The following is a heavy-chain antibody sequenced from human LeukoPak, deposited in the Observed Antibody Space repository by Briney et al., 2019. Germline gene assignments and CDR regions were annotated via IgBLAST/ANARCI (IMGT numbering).Heavy chain of an antibody. J-gene: IGHJ4*02. Sequence: GSSVKVSCKASGGTFSSYAISWVRQAPGQGLEWMGGIIPIFGTATYAQKFQGRVTMTRDTSTSTVYMELSSLRSDDTAVYYCARTAARRFDYWGQETLVTVSS. D-gene: IGHD6-6*01. CDR2: IIPIFGTA. CDR1: GGTFSSYA. V-gene: IGHV1-69*05. CDR3: ARTAARRFDY.